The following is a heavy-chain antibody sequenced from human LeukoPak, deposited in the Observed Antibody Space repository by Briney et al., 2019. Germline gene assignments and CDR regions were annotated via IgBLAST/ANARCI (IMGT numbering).Heavy chain of an antibody. CDR3: ARAEDEFDI. J-gene: IGHJ3*02. Sequence: PSETLSLTCAVYGGSFSGYYWSWIRQPPGKGLEWIGEINHSGSTKYNPSLKSRVTISADASKNQFSLRLSSVTAADTAMYYCARAEDEFDIWGQGTMVTVSS. D-gene: IGHD5-24*01. V-gene: IGHV4-34*01. CDR1: GGSFSGYY. CDR2: INHSGST.